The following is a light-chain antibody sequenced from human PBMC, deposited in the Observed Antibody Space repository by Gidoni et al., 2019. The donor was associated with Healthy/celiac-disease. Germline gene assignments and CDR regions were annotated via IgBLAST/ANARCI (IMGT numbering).Light chain of an antibody. J-gene: IGKJ4*02. CDR1: QSVSST. CDR3: QQYNSWPLT. CDR2: GAS. V-gene: IGKV3-15*01. Sequence: PPPLAVSPGERATLSCRAKQSVSSTLAWYQQKPGQAPRLLIYGASTRATGIPARFSSSGAGTEFTLTISSLQSEDFAVYYCQQYNSWPLTFGRGTKVEIK.